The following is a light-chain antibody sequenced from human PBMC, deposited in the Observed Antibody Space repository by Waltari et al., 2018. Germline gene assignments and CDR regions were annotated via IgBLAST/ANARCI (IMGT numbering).Light chain of an antibody. V-gene: IGKV3-20*01. Sequence: EVVLTQSPATLSLSPGERATLSCRASQSVSRSRVAWYLHKPGQAPRLLIYGASGRATGIPDRFSGSGSGTDVSLTISRVEPEDFAVYYCQQYGSSVRYTFGQGTKLEIK. CDR1: QSVSRSR. J-gene: IGKJ2*01. CDR3: QQYGSSVRYT. CDR2: GAS.